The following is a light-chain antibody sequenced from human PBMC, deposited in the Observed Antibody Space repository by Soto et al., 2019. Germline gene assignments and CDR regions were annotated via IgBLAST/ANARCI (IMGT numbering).Light chain of an antibody. J-gene: IGLJ1*01. CDR3: QSYDSILTGSV. CDR1: APKIGAGYD. Sequence: QSVLTQPPSVSGAQGQTFTTPCTGSAPKIGAGYDVHWYQQVPGTAPKLVLYSNTARPSGVPDRFSGSRSGSSASLAITGLQAEDEADYYCQSYDSILTGSVFGTGTKLTVL. V-gene: IGLV1-40*01. CDR2: SNT.